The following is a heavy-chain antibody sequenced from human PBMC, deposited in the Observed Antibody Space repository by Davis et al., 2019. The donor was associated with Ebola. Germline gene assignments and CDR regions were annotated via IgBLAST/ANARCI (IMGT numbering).Heavy chain of an antibody. CDR2: IYYSGST. V-gene: IGHV4-59*01. CDR1: GGSISSYY. D-gene: IGHD6-13*01. CDR3: ARGGVGGIAAGYNWFDP. J-gene: IGHJ5*02. Sequence: SETLSLTCTVSGGSISSYYWSWIRQPPGKGLEWIGYIYYSGSTNYNPSLKSRVTISVDTSKNQFSLKLSSVTAADTAIYYCARGGVGGIAAGYNWFDPWGQGTLVTVSS.